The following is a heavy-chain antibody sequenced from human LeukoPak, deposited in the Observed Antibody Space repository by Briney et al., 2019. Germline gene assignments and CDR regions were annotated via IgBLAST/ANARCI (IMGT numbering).Heavy chain of an antibody. CDR3: ARCIAAAGCLFDY. J-gene: IGHJ4*02. D-gene: IGHD6-13*01. Sequence: GGSLRLSCETSGFTFSSYWMSWVRQAPGKGLEWVANIKQDGTEKYYVDSVKGRFTISRDNARNSLSLQMNSLRAEDTALYYCARCIAAAGCLFDYWGQGTLVTVSS. CDR1: GFTFSSYW. V-gene: IGHV3-7*01. CDR2: IKQDGTEK.